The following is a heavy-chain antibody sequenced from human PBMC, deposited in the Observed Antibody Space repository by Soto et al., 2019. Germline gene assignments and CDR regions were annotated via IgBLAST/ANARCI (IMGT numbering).Heavy chain of an antibody. CDR2: IYYSGST. D-gene: IGHD6-19*01. J-gene: IGHJ6*02. CDR1: GGSVSSGSYY. Sequence: QVQLQESGPGLVKPSETLSLTCTVSGGSVSSGSYYWSWIRQPPGKGLEWIGYIYYSGSTNYNPSLKSPVTTPVDTSKNQCSLKLSSVTAADTAVYYRARHSSGWHFYYGMDVWGQGTTVTVSS. V-gene: IGHV4-61*01. CDR3: ARHSSGWHFYYGMDV.